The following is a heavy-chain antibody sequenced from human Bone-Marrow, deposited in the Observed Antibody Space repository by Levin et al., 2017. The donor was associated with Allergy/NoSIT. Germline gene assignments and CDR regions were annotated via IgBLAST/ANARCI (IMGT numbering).Heavy chain of an antibody. Sequence: LSLTCAASGFRFNNYAMHWVRQAPGKGLEWVAVMSYDGSGSDYADSVKGRFTISRDNSKNTLYLEMNSLTTEDTALYYCARDPTYGDYGIDNWGQGTLVTVSS. CDR1: GFRFNNYA. CDR2: MSYDGSGS. CDR3: ARDPTYGDYGIDN. D-gene: IGHD4-17*01. J-gene: IGHJ4*02. V-gene: IGHV3-30-3*01.